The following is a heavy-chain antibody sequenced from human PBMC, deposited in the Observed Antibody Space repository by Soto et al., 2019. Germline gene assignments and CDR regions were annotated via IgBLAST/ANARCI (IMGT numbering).Heavy chain of an antibody. J-gene: IGHJ3*02. CDR3: ARLQLPDVTGAFDI. D-gene: IGHD2-21*01. V-gene: IGHV4-4*07. CDR1: GGSFTNYY. Sequence: SETLSLTCIVSGGSFTNYYWSWIRQPAGKGLEYIGRINTNGNINFNPSLRSRVTMSVDSSEGQFSLSLSFVTAADTAVYYCARLQLPDVTGAFDIWGQGTTVTVSS. CDR2: INTNGNI.